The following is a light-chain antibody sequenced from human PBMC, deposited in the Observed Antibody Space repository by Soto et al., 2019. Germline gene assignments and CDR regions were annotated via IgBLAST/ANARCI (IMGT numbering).Light chain of an antibody. CDR2: DVS. CDR3: CIYTGTGTLI. J-gene: IGLJ2*01. V-gene: IGLV2-14*01. CDR1: SSDIGNF. Sequence: QSVLTQPASVSGSPGQWITISCTGTSSDIGNFVSWYRQHPGKAPKLMIYDVSSRPSGISHRFSGSKSGRTASLSISGLQADDEADYYCCIYTGTGTLIFGGGTKVTVL.